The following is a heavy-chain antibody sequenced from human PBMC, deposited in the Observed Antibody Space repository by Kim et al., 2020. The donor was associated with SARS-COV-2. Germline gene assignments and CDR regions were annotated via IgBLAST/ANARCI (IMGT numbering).Heavy chain of an antibody. CDR2: IWYDGSNK. D-gene: IGHD5-12*01. V-gene: IGHV3-33*01. J-gene: IGHJ4*02. CDR3: ARDPGYSGYDFFPRVGCYFDY. CDR1: GFTFSSYG. Sequence: GGSLRLSCAASGFTFSSYGMHWVRQAPGKGLEWVAVIWYDGSNKYYADSVKGRFTISRDNSKNTLYLQMNSLRAEDTAVYYCARDPGYSGYDFFPRVGCYFDYWGQGTLVTVSS.